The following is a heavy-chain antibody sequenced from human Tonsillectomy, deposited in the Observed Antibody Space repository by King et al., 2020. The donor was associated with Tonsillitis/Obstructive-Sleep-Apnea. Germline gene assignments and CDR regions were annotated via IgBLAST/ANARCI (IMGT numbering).Heavy chain of an antibody. V-gene: IGHV1-46*01. D-gene: IGHD6-6*01. CDR3: ARDGSVATRPLDY. CDR2: INPSGGST. J-gene: IGHJ4*02. CDR1: GYTFTSYY. Sequence: VQLVQSGAEVKKPGASVKVSCKASGYTFTSYYIHWVRQAPGQGLEWMGIINPSGGSTSYAQKFQGRVTMTRDTSTSSVYMELRSLRSEETAVYYCARDGSVATRPLDYWGQGTLVTVSS.